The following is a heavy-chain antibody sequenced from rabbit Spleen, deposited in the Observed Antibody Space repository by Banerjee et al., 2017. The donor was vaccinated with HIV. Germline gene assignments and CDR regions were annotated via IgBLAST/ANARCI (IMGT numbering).Heavy chain of an antibody. CDR2: IDPVFGIT. D-gene: IGHD2-1*01. Sequence: QEQLVESGGGLVQPGGSLKLSCKASGFDFSSYGVSWVRQAPGKGLEWIGYIDPVFGITYYASWVNGRFSISKSSSTTVTLQMTSLTAADTATYFCATYVDYDGDFNLWGPGTLVTVS. J-gene: IGHJ4*01. CDR3: ATYVDYDGDFNL. CDR1: GFDFSSYG. V-gene: IGHV1S39*01.